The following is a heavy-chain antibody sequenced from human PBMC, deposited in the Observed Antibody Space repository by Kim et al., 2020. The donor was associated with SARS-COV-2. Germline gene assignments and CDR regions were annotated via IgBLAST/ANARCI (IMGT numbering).Heavy chain of an antibody. CDR3: ARAPMVRGVVSAFDI. CDR1: GGSINSGGYY. Sequence: SETLSLTCTVSGGSINSGGYYWSWIRQHPGKGLEWIGYIYYSGNTYYNPSLKSRVTISIDTSKTQFSLKLSSVTAADTAVCYCARAPMVRGVVSAFDIWGQGTMVTVSS. D-gene: IGHD3-10*01. V-gene: IGHV4-31*03. J-gene: IGHJ3*02. CDR2: IYYSGNT.